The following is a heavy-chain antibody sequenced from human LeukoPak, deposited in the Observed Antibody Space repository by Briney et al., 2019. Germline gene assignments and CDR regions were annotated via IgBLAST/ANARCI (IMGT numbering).Heavy chain of an antibody. V-gene: IGHV1-18*01. J-gene: IGHJ5*02. CDR3: ARDEAWGLEGITITADNWLGP. CDR1: GYTFSNYG. Sequence: ASVKVSCRASGYTFSNYGISWVRQAPGQGLGWIGWIRAKKAKTQFAQKFQGRVTMTTDTSTSTAYMELRSLRFDDTAVYYCARDEAWGLEGITITADNWLGPWGQGTLVTVSS. D-gene: IGHD3-10*01. CDR2: IRAKKAKT.